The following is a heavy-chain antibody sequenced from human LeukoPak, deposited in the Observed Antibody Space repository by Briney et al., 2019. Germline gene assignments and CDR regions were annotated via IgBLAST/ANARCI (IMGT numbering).Heavy chain of an antibody. CDR1: GFTFSSYG. CDR2: IWYVGSNK. J-gene: IGHJ3*02. Sequence: PGGSLRLSCAASGFTFSSYGMHWVRQAPGKGLEWVAVIWYVGSNKYYADSVRGRFTISRDNSKNTLYLQMNSLRAEDTAVYYCARDNCCYYDSSGHPGGAFDIWGQGTMVTVSS. CDR3: ARDNCCYYDSSGHPGGAFDI. D-gene: IGHD3-22*01. V-gene: IGHV3-33*01.